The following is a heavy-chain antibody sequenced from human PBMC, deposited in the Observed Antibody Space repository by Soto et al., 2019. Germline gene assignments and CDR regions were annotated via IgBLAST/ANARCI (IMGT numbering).Heavy chain of an antibody. CDR2: IKQDGSEN. CDR1: GFTFSDYW. J-gene: IGHJ4*02. V-gene: IGHV3-7*05. CDR3: ARGGSVAS. Sequence: GGSLRLSCVASGFTFSDYWMTWVRQAPGKGLEWVANIKQDGSENSHVDSVKGRFSISRDNAKNTLYLQMNNLRAEDTAVYYCARGGSVASWGQGTLVTVSS.